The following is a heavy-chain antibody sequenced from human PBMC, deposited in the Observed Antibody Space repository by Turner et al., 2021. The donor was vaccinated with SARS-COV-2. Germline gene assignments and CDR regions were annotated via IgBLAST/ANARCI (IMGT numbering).Heavy chain of an antibody. CDR1: GFAFSTYG. CDR2: ISGSGGRT. V-gene: IGHV3-23*01. Sequence: VQLLESGGGLVQPGGSLRLSCAASGFAFSTYGMSWVRQAPGKGLEWVSSISGSGGRTHYVDSVKGRFTISRDNSKNTVYLQMNSLRTEDTAVYYCAKVYSYAVLDYWGQGTLLTVSS. CDR3: AKVYSYAVLDY. D-gene: IGHD5-18*01. J-gene: IGHJ4*02.